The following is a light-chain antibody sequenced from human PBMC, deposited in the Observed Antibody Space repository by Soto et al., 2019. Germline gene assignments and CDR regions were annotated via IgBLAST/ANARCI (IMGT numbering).Light chain of an antibody. V-gene: IGKV1-5*03. CDR3: QQYNSYSRT. Sequence: DIQMTQSPSTLSASVGDRVTITCRASQSISNWLAWYQQKPGKAPKVLIYKASILESGVPSRFSGSGSGTEFTLTISSLQPDDFETSYCQQYNSYSRTFGQGTKVDIK. J-gene: IGKJ1*01. CDR2: KAS. CDR1: QSISNW.